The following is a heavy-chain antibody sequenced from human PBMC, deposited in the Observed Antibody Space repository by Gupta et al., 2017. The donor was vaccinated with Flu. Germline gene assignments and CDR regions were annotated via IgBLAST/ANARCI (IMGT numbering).Heavy chain of an antibody. D-gene: IGHD6-19*01. CDR1: GYTFTGYY. CDR2: INPNSGGT. J-gene: IGHJ6*02. Sequence: QVQLVQSGAEVKKPGASVKVSCKASGYTFTGYYMHWVRQAPGQGLEWMGWINPNSGGTNYAQKFQGWGTMTRDTSISTAYMELRRRRSDETAVYYCARVSSGWDTTPDEQYGMDVGGQGTTVTVSS. CDR3: ARVSSGWDTTPDEQYGMDV. V-gene: IGHV1-2*04.